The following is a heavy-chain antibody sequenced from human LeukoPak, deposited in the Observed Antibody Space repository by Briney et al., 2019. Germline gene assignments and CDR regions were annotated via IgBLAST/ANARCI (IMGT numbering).Heavy chain of an antibody. Sequence: GGSLRLSCAASGFTFSSYEMNWVRQARGKGLEGVSYISSSGSTIYYADSVKGRFTISRDNAKNSLYLQMNSLRAEDTAVYYCAELGITMIGGVWGKGTTVTISS. CDR3: AELGITMIGGV. CDR1: GFTFSSYE. J-gene: IGHJ6*04. V-gene: IGHV3-48*03. D-gene: IGHD3-10*02. CDR2: ISSSGSTI.